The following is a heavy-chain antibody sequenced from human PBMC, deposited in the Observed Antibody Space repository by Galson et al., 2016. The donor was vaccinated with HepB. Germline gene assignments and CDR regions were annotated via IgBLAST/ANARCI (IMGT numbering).Heavy chain of an antibody. D-gene: IGHD6-13*01. CDR3: ANHGPMARSWWGKGFDP. V-gene: IGHV4-39*01. CDR1: GGAISSSSYY. J-gene: IGHJ5*02. CDR2: ISYSGIT. Sequence: SETLSLTCAVSGGAISSSSYYWGWIRQPPGKGLEWLGTISYSGITYYNPSLNSRVTISVDTSKNQFSLKMNSVTAADTAVYYGANHGPMARSWWGKGFDPWGQGTLVTVSS.